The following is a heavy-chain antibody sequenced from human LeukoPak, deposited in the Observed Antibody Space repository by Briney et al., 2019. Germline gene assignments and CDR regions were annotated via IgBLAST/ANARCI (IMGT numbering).Heavy chain of an antibody. CDR3: AKDPGSGWYGEFDY. Sequence: GRSLRLSCAASGFTFDDYAMHWVRQAPGKGLEWVSAISGSGGSTYYADSVKGRFTISRDNSKNTLYLQMNSLRAEDTAVYYCAKDPGSGWYGEFDYWGQGTLVTVSS. J-gene: IGHJ4*02. V-gene: IGHV3-23*01. D-gene: IGHD6-19*01. CDR1: GFTFDDYA. CDR2: ISGSGGST.